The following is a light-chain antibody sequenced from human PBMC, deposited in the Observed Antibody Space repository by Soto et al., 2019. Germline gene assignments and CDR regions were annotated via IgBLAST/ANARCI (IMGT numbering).Light chain of an antibody. Sequence: DIQMTQSPSSLSASVGDRVTITCRASQSISSYLNWYQQKPGKAPKLLIYAASSLQSGVPSRFSGSGSGTDFTLTISRLEPEDFAVYFCQHYGSPPITFGQGTRLEIK. CDR2: AAS. J-gene: IGKJ5*01. CDR3: QHYGSPPIT. V-gene: IGKV1-39*02. CDR1: QSISSY.